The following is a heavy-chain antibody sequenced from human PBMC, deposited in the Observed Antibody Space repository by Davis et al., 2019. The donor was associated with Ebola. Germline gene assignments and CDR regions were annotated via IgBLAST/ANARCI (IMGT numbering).Heavy chain of an antibody. Sequence: MPSETLSLTCTVSGGSISSAGYYWSWIRQHPGKGLEWIGYIYYSGSTYYNPSLKSRVTISVDTSKNQFSLKLSSVTAADTAVYYCASDGHYGSGSYISYNWFDPWGQGTLVTVSS. V-gene: IGHV4-31*03. D-gene: IGHD3-10*01. CDR2: IYYSGST. CDR1: GGSISSAGYY. CDR3: ASDGHYGSGSYISYNWFDP. J-gene: IGHJ5*02.